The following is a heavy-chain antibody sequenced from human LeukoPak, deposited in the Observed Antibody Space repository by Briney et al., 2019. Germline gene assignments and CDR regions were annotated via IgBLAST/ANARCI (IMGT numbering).Heavy chain of an antibody. CDR2: IYHSGST. D-gene: IGHD3-10*01. V-gene: IGHV4-38-2*02. Sequence: SETLSLTCSVSGYSISSSYCWGWIRQPPGQGLEWIGSIYHSGSTYYNPSLKSRVTISVDTSKNQFSLKLSSVTAADTAVYYCARYGSGTYYIFDYWGQGTLVTVSS. CDR1: GYSISSSYC. J-gene: IGHJ4*02. CDR3: ARYGSGTYYIFDY.